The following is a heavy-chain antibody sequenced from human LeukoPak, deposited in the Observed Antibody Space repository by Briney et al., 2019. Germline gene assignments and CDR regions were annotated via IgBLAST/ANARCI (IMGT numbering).Heavy chain of an antibody. CDR3: AAYYDSGAHTTWAFDI. J-gene: IGHJ3*02. CDR1: GFTFSSYA. Sequence: GGSLRLSCAASGFTFSSYAMSWVRQAPGKGLEWVSAIYSGGNTHYADSVKGRFTISRDNSKNTLYLQMNSLRAEDTAVYYRAAYYDSGAHTTWAFDIWGQGTMVTVSS. CDR2: IYSGGNT. D-gene: IGHD3-22*01. V-gene: IGHV3-23*05.